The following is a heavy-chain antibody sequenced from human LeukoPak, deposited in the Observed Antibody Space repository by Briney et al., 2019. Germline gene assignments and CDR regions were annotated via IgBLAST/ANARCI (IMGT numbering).Heavy chain of an antibody. CDR2: IIPIFGTA. CDR1: GGTFSSYA. Sequence: ASVKVSCKASGGTFSSYAISWVRQAPGQGLEWMGGIIPIFGTANYAQKFQGRVTITADESASTAYMELSSLRSEDTAVYYCARGSSAGYYYGMDVWGKGTTVTVSS. V-gene: IGHV1-69*01. D-gene: IGHD2-15*01. CDR3: ARGSSAGYYYGMDV. J-gene: IGHJ6*04.